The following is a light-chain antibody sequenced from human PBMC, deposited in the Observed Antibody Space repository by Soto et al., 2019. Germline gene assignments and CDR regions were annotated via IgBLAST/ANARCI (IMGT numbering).Light chain of an antibody. CDR1: QSINSE. Sequence: EIGMTQSPATLSLSPGERATLSCRASQSINSELAWYQQKPGQPPKLLIYGASTRATGVPARFTGSDSGSEFTLTISGLQSEDFAVYYCQQGHTWPLTFGQGTMLEI. CDR3: QQGHTWPLT. J-gene: IGKJ2*01. CDR2: GAS. V-gene: IGKV3-15*01.